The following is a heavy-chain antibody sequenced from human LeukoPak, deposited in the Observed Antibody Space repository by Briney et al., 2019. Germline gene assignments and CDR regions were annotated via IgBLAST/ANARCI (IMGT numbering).Heavy chain of an antibody. CDR1: GGSISSSSYY. CDR3: ARENSGEWEPSPLGY. CDR2: IYYSGST. V-gene: IGHV4-39*07. J-gene: IGHJ4*02. D-gene: IGHD1-26*01. Sequence: PSGTLSLTCTVSGGSISSSSYYWGWIRQPPGKGLEWIGSIYYSGSTYYNPSLKSRVTISVDTSTSTVYMELSSLRSEDTAVYYCARENSGEWEPSPLGYWGQGTLVTVSS.